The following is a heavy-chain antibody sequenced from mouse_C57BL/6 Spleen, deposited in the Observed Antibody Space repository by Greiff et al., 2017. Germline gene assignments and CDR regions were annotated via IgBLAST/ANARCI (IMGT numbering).Heavy chain of an antibody. CDR1: GYTFTSYW. D-gene: IGHD1-1*01. V-gene: IGHV1-59*01. J-gene: IGHJ2*01. Sequence: QVQLQQPGAELVRPGTSVKLSCKASGYTFTSYWMHWVKQRPGQGLEWIGVIDPSDSYTTYNQKFKGKATLTVDPSSSTAYMQLSSLTSEDSAVYYCARGDYYGSRYYFDYWGQGTTLTVSS. CDR3: ARGDYYGSRYYFDY. CDR2: IDPSDSYT.